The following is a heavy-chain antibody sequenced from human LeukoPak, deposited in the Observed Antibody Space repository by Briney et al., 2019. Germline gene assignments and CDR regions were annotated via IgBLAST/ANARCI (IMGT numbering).Heavy chain of an antibody. CDR3: AKESAASNYGMDV. V-gene: IGHV3-23*01. CDR1: GXTFSSYA. J-gene: IGHJ6*02. Sequence: PGGSLRLSCAASGXTFSSYAMSWVRQAPGKGLEWVSGITDSGDSTYYADSVKGRFTISRDNSKNTLYLQMHSLRAEDTAGYYCAKESAASNYGMDVWGQGTSVTVSS. D-gene: IGHD6-13*01. CDR2: ITDSGDST.